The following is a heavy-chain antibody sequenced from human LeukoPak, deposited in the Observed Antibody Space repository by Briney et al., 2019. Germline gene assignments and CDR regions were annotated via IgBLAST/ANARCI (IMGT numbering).Heavy chain of an antibody. D-gene: IGHD2-2*02. V-gene: IGHV5-51*01. CDR2: IYPDDSDT. J-gene: IGHJ4*02. Sequence: GESLKISCKGSGYRFTNYWIGWVRQIPGKGLEWMGLIYPDDSDTRYSPSFQGQVTISADKSICTAYLQWSSLKASDTAMYYCAIGGDSTTSCYRCFDYWGQGTLVTVSS. CDR1: GYRFTNYW. CDR3: AIGGDSTTSCYRCFDY.